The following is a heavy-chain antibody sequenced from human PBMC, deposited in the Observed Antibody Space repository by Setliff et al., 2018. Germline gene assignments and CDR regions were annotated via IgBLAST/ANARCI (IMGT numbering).Heavy chain of an antibody. CDR1: GASLSSGTYY. CDR3: ARSRTTAVKGGVFAV. D-gene: IGHD1-7*01. CDR2: IYYRGDT. J-gene: IGHJ2*01. Sequence: SETLSLTCTVSGASLSSGTYYWGWIRQPPGKGLEWTGRIYYRGDTYYNASLKGRLTISVDTAQNQFSLRLTSVTAADTAVYYCARSRTTAVKGGVFAVWGRGTLVTVSS. V-gene: IGHV4-39*07.